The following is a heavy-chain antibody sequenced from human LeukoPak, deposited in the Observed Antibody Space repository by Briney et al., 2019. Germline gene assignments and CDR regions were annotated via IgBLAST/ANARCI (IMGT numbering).Heavy chain of an antibody. D-gene: IGHD3-22*01. CDR3: ARGADYYDSSGPTGYFDY. J-gene: IGHJ4*02. V-gene: IGHV4-34*01. CDR2: INHSGST. Sequence: SETLSLTCAVCGGSFSGYYWSWIRQPPGKGLEWIGEINHSGSTNYNPSLKSRVTISVDTSKNQFSLKLSSVTAADTAVYYCARGADYYDSSGPTGYFDYWGQGTLVTVSS. CDR1: GGSFSGYY.